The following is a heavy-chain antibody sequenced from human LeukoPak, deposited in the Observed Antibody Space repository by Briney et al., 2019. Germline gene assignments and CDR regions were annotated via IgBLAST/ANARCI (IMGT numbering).Heavy chain of an antibody. J-gene: IGHJ3*02. V-gene: IGHV6-1*01. CDR2: TYYRSKWYN. Sequence: SQTLSLTCAISGDSVSSNSAAWNWIRQSPSRGLEWLGRTYYRSKWYNDYAVSVKSRITINPDTSKNQFSLQLNSVTPEDTAVYYCAREAPSSGYYDDAFDIWGQGTMVTVSS. CDR3: AREAPSSGYYDDAFDI. CDR1: GDSVSSNSAA. D-gene: IGHD3-22*01.